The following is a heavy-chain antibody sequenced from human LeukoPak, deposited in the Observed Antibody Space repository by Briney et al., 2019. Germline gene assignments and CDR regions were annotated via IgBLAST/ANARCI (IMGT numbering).Heavy chain of an antibody. Sequence: PGGSLRLSCAASGFTFSSYWMHWVRQAPGKGLVWVSRINSDGSSTSYADSVKGRFTISRDNAKNTLYLQMNSLRAEDTAVYYCARDPITPTAMVTGGFDYWGQGTLVTVSS. D-gene: IGHD5-18*01. V-gene: IGHV3-74*01. J-gene: IGHJ4*02. CDR3: ARDPITPTAMVTGGFDY. CDR1: GFTFSSYW. CDR2: INSDGSST.